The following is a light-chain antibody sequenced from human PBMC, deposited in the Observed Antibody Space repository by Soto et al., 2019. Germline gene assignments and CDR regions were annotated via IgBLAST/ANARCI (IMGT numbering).Light chain of an antibody. CDR2: DVS. CDR3: QSYDSSLSAGYV. V-gene: IGLV2-14*01. J-gene: IGLJ1*01. CDR1: SSDVGGYNY. Sequence: QSALTQPASVSGSPGQSITISCTGTSSDVGGYNYVSWYQQHPGKAPKLMIYDVSNRPSGVSNRFSGSKSGNTASLTISGLQAEDEADNYCQSYDSSLSAGYVFGTGTKVTVL.